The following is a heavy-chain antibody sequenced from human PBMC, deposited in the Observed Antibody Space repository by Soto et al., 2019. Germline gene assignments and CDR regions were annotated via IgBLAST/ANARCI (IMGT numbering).Heavy chain of an antibody. CDR1: GFSFSSYG. J-gene: IGHJ4*02. CDR2: IWYDGSNK. Sequence: GGSLRLSCAASGFSFSSYGMHWVRQAPGKGLEWVAVIWYDGSNKYYADSVKGRFTISRDNSKNTLYLQMNSLRAEDTAVYYCAKEPRGYCSGGSCYRGLDYWGQGTLVTVSS. V-gene: IGHV3-30*02. CDR3: AKEPRGYCSGGSCYRGLDY. D-gene: IGHD2-15*01.